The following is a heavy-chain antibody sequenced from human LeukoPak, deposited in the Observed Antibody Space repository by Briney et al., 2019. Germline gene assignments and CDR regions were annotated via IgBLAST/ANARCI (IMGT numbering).Heavy chain of an antibody. J-gene: IGHJ4*02. CDR1: GFTFSSYW. V-gene: IGHV3-7*01. Sequence: GGSLRLSCAASGFTFSSYWMSWVRQAPGKGLEWVANIKQDGSEKYYADSVKGRFTISRDNSKNTLSLQVSSLRAEDTAVYYCAKDRYSYAFEYSDSWGQGTLVTVSS. CDR2: IKQDGSEK. CDR3: AKDRYSYAFEYSDS. D-gene: IGHD5-18*01.